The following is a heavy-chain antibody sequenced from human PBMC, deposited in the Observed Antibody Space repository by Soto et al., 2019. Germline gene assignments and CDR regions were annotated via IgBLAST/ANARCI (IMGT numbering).Heavy chain of an antibody. CDR3: ARNIYSGGYYYYYGMDV. Sequence: QVQLVESGGGVVQPGRSLRLSCAASGFTFSSYGMHWGRQVPGKGLAWVAVIWYDGSNKYYADSVKGRFTISRDNSKYTLYLQMNSVRAEDTSVYYCARNIYSGGYYYYYGMDVWGQGTTVTVSS. D-gene: IGHD1-26*01. CDR2: IWYDGSNK. CDR1: GFTFSSYG. V-gene: IGHV3-33*01. J-gene: IGHJ6*02.